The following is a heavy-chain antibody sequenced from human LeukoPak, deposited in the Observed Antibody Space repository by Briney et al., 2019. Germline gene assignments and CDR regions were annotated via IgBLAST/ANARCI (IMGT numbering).Heavy chain of an antibody. Sequence: PSETLSLTCAVYGGSFSGYYWSWIRQPPGKGLEWIGEINHSGSTNYNPSLKSRVTISVDTSKNQFSLKLSSVTAADTAVYYCARGATFDPWGRGTLVTVSS. J-gene: IGHJ5*02. CDR1: GGSFSGYY. CDR3: ARGATFDP. V-gene: IGHV4-34*01. CDR2: INHSGST.